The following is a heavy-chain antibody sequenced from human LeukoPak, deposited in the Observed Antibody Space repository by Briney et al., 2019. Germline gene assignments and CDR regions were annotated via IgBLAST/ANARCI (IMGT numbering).Heavy chain of an antibody. V-gene: IGHV4-59*01. CDR2: MYYTGST. Sequence: SETLSLTCTVSGGSISSYYWSWIRQTPGKGLEWIGSMYYTGSTNYNPSLKSRVSISVDTSKNQFSLKVTSVTAADTAVYYCARVGAEGATTFDYWGQGTLVTVSS. CDR3: ARVGAEGATTFDY. CDR1: GGSISSYY. D-gene: IGHD1-26*01. J-gene: IGHJ4*02.